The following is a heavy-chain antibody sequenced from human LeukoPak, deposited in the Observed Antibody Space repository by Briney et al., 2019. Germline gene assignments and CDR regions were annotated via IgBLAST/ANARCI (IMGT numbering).Heavy chain of an antibody. J-gene: IGHJ4*02. CDR3: ARDPFDY. CDR1: GYSISSGYY. CDR2: IYHSGST. V-gene: IGHV4-38-2*02. Sequence: SETLSLTCAVSGYSISSGYYWGWIRQPPGKGLEWIGSIYHSGSTYYNPSLKSRVTISVDTSKNQFSLQLSSVTAADTAVYYCARDPFDYWGQGILVTVSS.